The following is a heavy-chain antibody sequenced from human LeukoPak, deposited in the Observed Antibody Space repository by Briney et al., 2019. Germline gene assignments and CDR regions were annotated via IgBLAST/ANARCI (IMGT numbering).Heavy chain of an antibody. D-gene: IGHD6-13*01. Sequence: GGSLRLSCAASGFTVSSNYMSWVRQAPGKGLEWVSVIYSGGSTYYADSVKGRFTISRDNSKNTLYLQMNSLRAEDTAVYYCARWDLCIPAGTSHYYGMDVWGQGTTVTVSS. CDR2: IYSGGST. V-gene: IGHV3-53*01. CDR3: ARWDLCIPAGTSHYYGMDV. J-gene: IGHJ6*02. CDR1: GFTVSSNY.